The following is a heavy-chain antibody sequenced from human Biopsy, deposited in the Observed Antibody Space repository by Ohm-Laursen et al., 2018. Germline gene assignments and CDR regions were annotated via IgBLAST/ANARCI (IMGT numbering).Heavy chain of an antibody. CDR1: NVSFSSFY. CDR2: IRNT. V-gene: IGHV4-34*01. D-gene: IGHD4/OR15-4a*01. CDR3: AQTRNDYGGFYFDY. J-gene: IGHJ4*02. Sequence: SDTLSLTWAVYNVSFSSFYWSWIRQPPGKGLEWIGTIRNTYFRTSLKSRVTMSVDTSKNQFSLKLSSVTAADTGVYYCAQTRNDYGGFYFDYWGRGTLVTVSS.